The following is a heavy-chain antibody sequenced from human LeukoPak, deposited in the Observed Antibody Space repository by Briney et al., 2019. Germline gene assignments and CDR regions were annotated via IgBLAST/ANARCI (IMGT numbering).Heavy chain of an antibody. J-gene: IGHJ3*02. CDR3: ARDSSQYSGYDAFDI. Sequence: GGSLGLPCAASRFTFSSYEMNCVRQAPGKGLEGVSYISSSGSSIYYADSVKYRFTVSRDNAKNSLFLQMDSLTAEDTAVYYCARDSSQYSGYDAFDIWGQGTMVTVSS. V-gene: IGHV3-48*03. CDR2: ISSSGSSI. D-gene: IGHD5-12*01. CDR1: RFTFSSYE.